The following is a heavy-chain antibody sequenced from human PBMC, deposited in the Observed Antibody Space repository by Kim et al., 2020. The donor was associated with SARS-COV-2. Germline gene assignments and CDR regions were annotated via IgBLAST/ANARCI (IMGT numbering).Heavy chain of an antibody. CDR3: ARGSSSWTGDY. Sequence: TSYAQKFRGRVTMTRDTSTSTVYMELSSLRAEDRAVDYCARGSSSWTGDYWGQGTLVTVSS. J-gene: IGHJ4*02. V-gene: IGHV1-46*01. CDR2: T. D-gene: IGHD6-13*01.